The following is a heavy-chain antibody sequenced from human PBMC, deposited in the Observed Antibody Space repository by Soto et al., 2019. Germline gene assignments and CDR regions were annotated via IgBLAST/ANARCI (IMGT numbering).Heavy chain of an antibody. Sequence: TLSLTCTVSGGSISSYYWSWIRQPPGKGLEWIGYIYYSGSTNYNPSLKSRVTISVDTSKNQFSLKLSSVTAADTAVYYCARGMTTVDYWGQGTLVTVSS. D-gene: IGHD4-17*01. CDR1: GGSISSYY. V-gene: IGHV4-59*01. CDR2: IYYSGST. CDR3: ARGMTTVDY. J-gene: IGHJ4*02.